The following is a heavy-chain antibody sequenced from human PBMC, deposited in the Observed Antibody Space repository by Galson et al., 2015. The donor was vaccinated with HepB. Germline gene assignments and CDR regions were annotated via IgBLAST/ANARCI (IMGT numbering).Heavy chain of an antibody. CDR2: ISAYNGNT. V-gene: IGHV1-18*01. CDR3: AREYSSTSIFDY. D-gene: IGHD2-2*01. Sequence: SVKVSCKASGDTFSSYVISWVRQAPGQGLEWMGWISAYNGNTNYAQKLQGRVTMTTDTSTSTAYMELRSLRSDDTAVYYCAREYSSTSIFDYWGQGTLVTVSS. J-gene: IGHJ4*02. CDR1: GDTFSSYV.